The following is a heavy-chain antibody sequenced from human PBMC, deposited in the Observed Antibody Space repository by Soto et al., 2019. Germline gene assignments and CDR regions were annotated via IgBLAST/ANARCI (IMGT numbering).Heavy chain of an antibody. CDR3: ARGLVVVPAAEINFDY. CDR2: IIPVFRTA. CDR1: EGTFSSYA. Sequence: SVKVSCKASEGTFSSYAISWVRQAPGQGLEWVGRIIPVFRTANYAQRFQDRVTITADDSTSTAFMELSSLKSEDTAVYYCARGLVVVPAAEINFDYWGQGTPVTVSS. D-gene: IGHD2-2*01. J-gene: IGHJ4*02. V-gene: IGHV1-69*13.